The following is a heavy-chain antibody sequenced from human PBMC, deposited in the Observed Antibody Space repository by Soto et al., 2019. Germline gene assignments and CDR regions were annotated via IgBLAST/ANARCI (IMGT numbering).Heavy chain of an antibody. D-gene: IGHD3-16*01. CDR2: INTYNGNT. V-gene: IGHV1-18*01. CDR3: AMVDVYVTPSPQDV. Sequence: ASVKVSCKTSGYTFTSYGIGWARQAPGQGLEWMGWINTYNGNTNYAQNLQGRVTLTTDTSTSTAYMELRSLRSNDTAIYYCAMVDVYVTPSPQDVWGQGTTVTVS. CDR1: GYTFTSYG. J-gene: IGHJ6*02.